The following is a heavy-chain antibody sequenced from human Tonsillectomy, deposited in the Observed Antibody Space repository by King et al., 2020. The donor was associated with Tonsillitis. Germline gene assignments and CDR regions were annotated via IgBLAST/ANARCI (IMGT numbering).Heavy chain of an antibody. J-gene: IGHJ4*02. CDR2: ISTSYNII. D-gene: IGHD3/OR15-3a*01. CDR3: ARDRDWAFDY. V-gene: IGHV3-48*02. Sequence: NWFRQAPGKGLEWVSYISTSYNIISYADSVKGRFTISVDSAKSSLYLQMNSLRDEDTAVYYCARDRDWAFDYWGQGTLVAVSA.